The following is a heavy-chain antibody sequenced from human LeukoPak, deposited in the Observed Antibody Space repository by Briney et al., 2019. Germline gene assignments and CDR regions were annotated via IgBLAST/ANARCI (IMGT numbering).Heavy chain of an antibody. CDR2: IYYSGST. Sequence: TLSLTCTVSGGSISSGGYYWSWIRQHPGKGLEWIGYIYYSGSTYYNPSLKSRVTISVDTSKNQFSLKLSSVTAADTAVYYCARARPQASPPNGRFDPWGQGTLVTVSS. CDR3: ARARPQASPPNGRFDP. V-gene: IGHV4-31*03. J-gene: IGHJ5*02. D-gene: IGHD2-8*01. CDR1: GGSISSGGYY.